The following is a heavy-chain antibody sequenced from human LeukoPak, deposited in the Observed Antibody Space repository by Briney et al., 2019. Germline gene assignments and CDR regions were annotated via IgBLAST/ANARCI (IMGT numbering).Heavy chain of an antibody. CDR2: ISGGGGST. J-gene: IGHJ4*02. D-gene: IGHD1-26*01. Sequence: TGASLRLSCAASGFTFTSYSMNWVRHAPGKGLESVSTISGGGGSTYYADSVKGRFTISRDNSKNTLYLQVNSLRAEDTAVYYCAKGGKWDATPFDYCGQGTLVTVSS. V-gene: IGHV3-23*01. CDR1: GFTFTSYS. CDR3: AKGGKWDATPFDY.